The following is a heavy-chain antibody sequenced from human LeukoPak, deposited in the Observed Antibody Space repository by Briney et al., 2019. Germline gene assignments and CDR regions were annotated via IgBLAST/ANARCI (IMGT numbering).Heavy chain of an antibody. V-gene: IGHV3-74*01. Sequence: AGGCLRLSCASSLFTFSSYWIHWVRQAPGKGLVWVSRVHSDGSSTIYADSVKGRFTISRDNAKNTLDLQMNSLRAEDTAAYYCARENPDNDAFDIWGQGTMVTVSS. J-gene: IGHJ3*02. CDR1: LFTFSSYW. D-gene: IGHD1-14*01. CDR2: VHSDGSST. CDR3: ARENPDNDAFDI.